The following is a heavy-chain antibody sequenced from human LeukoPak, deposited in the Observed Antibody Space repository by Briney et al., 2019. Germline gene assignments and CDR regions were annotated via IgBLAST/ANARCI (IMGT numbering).Heavy chain of an antibody. CDR1: GYTFTGYY. Sequence: ASVKVSCKASGYTFTGYYMHWVRQAPGQGLEWMGGFDPEDGETIYAQKFQGRVTMTEDTSTDTAYMELSSLRSEDTAVYYCATGFTLRDFWTPYDYWGQGTLVTVSS. CDR2: FDPEDGET. CDR3: ATGFTLRDFWTPYDY. J-gene: IGHJ4*02. D-gene: IGHD3/OR15-3a*01. V-gene: IGHV1-24*01.